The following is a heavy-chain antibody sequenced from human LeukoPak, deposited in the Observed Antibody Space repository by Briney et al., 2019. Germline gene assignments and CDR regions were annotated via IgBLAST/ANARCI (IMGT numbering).Heavy chain of an antibody. D-gene: IGHD6-6*01. J-gene: IGHJ3*02. CDR2: INAGNGNT. Sequence: GASVKVSCKASGYTFTSYAMHWVRQAPGQRLEWMGWINAGNGNTKYSQKLQGRVTMTTDTSTSTAYMELRSLRSDDTAVYYCARPSIVYPFRHPSSIAARLDAFDIWGQGTMVTVSS. CDR3: ARPSIVYPFRHPSSIAARLDAFDI. V-gene: IGHV1-3*01. CDR1: GYTFTSYA.